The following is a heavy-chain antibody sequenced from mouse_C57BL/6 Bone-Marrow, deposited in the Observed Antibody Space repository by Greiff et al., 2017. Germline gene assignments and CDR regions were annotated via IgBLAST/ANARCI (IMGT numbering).Heavy chain of an antibody. D-gene: IGHD2-4*01. CDR3: ARERLDYDWFAY. CDR2: IHPNSGST. Sequence: QVQLQQPGAELVKPGASVKLSCKASGYTFTSYWMHWVKQRPGQGLEWIGMIHPNSGSTNYNEKFKSKATLTVDKSSSTAYMQLSSLTSEDSAVYYCARERLDYDWFAYWGQGTLVTVSA. CDR1: GYTFTSYW. J-gene: IGHJ3*01. V-gene: IGHV1-64*01.